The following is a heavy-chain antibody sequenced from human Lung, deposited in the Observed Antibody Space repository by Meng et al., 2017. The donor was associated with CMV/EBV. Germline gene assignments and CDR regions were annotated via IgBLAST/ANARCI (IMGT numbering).Heavy chain of an antibody. D-gene: IGHD3-10*01. CDR1: GFIFSNYW. J-gene: IGHJ6*02. CDR3: AREQGAMGGNYYYAMDV. V-gene: IGHV3-7*01. CDR2: IKEDGSEK. Sequence: GESLKISCAASGFIFSNYWLTWVRQAPGKGLEWVANIKEDGSEKSYVDSVKGRFTISRDNAKNSLSLEMNSLSAEDMAVYYCAREQGAMGGNYYYAMDVWGQGXTVTVSS.